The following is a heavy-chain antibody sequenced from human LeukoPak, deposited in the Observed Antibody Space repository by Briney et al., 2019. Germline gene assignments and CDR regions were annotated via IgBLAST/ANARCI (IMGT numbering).Heavy chain of an antibody. CDR3: ASGRHDFVH. J-gene: IGHJ4*02. CDR2: INLDGTEV. Sequence: GGSLTLSGAAAGFTFNSFWRRWVRQAPGKGLKGVANINLDGTEVDYVDSLKARFTISGDNARNSLYLQIDSLRAEDTAVYYCASGRHDFVHWGQGTLVTVSS. D-gene: IGHD3-16*01. V-gene: IGHV3-7*01. CDR1: GFTFNSFW.